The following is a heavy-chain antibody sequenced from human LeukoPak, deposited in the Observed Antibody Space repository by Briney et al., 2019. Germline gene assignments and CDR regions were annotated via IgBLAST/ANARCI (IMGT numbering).Heavy chain of an antibody. CDR1: GFTFSNAW. J-gene: IGHJ4*02. V-gene: IGHV3-15*01. CDR3: TTDAPYSSSWHEY. CDR2: IKSKTDGGTT. D-gene: IGHD6-13*01. Sequence: GGSLRLSCAASGFTFSNAWMSWVRQAPGKGLEWVGRIKSKTDGGTTDYAAPVKGRFTISRDDSKNTLYLQMNSLKTEDTAVYYCTTDAPYSSSWHEYWGQGTLVTVSS.